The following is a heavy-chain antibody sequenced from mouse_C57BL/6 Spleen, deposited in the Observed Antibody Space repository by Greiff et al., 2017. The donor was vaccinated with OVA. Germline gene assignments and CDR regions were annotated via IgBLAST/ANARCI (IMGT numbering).Heavy chain of an antibody. J-gene: IGHJ4*01. D-gene: IGHD1-1*01. V-gene: IGHV2-6-1*01. CDR2: IWSDGST. CDR3: ARQGYGSSLYYAMDY. Sequence: VKLVESGPGLVAPSQSLSITCTVSGFSLTSYGVHWVRQPPGKGLEWLVVIWSDGSTNYNSALKSRLSISKDNSKSQVFLKMNSLQTDDTAMYYCARQGYGSSLYYAMDYWGQGTSVTVSS. CDR1: GFSLTSYG.